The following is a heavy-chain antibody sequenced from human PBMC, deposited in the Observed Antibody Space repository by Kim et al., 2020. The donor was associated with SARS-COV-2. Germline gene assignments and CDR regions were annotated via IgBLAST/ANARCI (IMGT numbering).Heavy chain of an antibody. Sequence: GGSLRLSCAASGFTFSSYAMHWVRQAPGKGLEWVAVISYDGSNKYYADSVKGRFTISRDNSKNTLYLQMNSLRAEDTAVYYCARDGGSYYDILTGYYTFDPWGQGTLVTVSS. J-gene: IGHJ5*02. V-gene: IGHV3-30*04. CDR3: ARDGGSYYDILTGYYTFDP. CDR2: ISYDGSNK. CDR1: GFTFSSYA. D-gene: IGHD3-9*01.